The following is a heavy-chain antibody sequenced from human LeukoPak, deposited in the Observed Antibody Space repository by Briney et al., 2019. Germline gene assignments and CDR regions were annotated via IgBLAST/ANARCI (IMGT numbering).Heavy chain of an antibody. CDR1: GFTFSSYA. J-gene: IGHJ4*02. CDR2: ISGSGGST. D-gene: IGHD3-9*01. Sequence: GGSLRLSCAASGFTFSSYAMSWVRQAPGKGLEWVSAISGSGGSTYYADSVKGRFTISRDNSKNTLYLQMNSLRAEDTAVYYCAIPHYDILTGYYSFDYWGQGTLVTVSS. CDR3: AIPHYDILTGYYSFDY. V-gene: IGHV3-23*01.